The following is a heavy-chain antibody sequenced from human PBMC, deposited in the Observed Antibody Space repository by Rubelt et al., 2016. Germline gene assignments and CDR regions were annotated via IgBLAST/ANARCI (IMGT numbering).Heavy chain of an antibody. J-gene: IGHJ4*02. Sequence: EVQLVESGGGSVQPGGSLRLSCAVSGFTFSSYWMHWVRQGPGKGLVWVSRISSDGSSTSYADSVKGRFTISRDKAKNTLYLQMNSLRVEDTALYYCARGVTTPDYWGQGTLVTVSS. CDR3: ARGVTTPDY. V-gene: IGHV3-74*02. CDR1: GFTFSSYW. D-gene: IGHD4-17*01. CDR2: ISSDGSST.